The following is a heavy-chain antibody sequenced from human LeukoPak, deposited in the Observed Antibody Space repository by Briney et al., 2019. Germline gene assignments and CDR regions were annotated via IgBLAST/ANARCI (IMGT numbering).Heavy chain of an antibody. V-gene: IGHV3-48*03. CDR3: ARYIRGLGSCFDY. CDR2: ISSTGTTI. Sequence: GGSLRLSCAASGFTFSSYEMNWVRQAPGKGLEWVSYISSTGTTIYYADSVKGRFTTSRDNAKNSPCMQMSSLRTEETSVYYCARYIRGLGSCFDYWGEGTLVTVSS. J-gene: IGHJ4*02. CDR1: GFTFSSYE. D-gene: IGHD3-10*01.